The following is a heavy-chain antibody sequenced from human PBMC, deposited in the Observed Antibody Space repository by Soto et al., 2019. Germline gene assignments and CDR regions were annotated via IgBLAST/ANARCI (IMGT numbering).Heavy chain of an antibody. J-gene: IGHJ4*02. D-gene: IGHD6-13*01. CDR1: GFTFSSYA. V-gene: IGHV3-30-3*01. CDR2: ISYDGSNK. Sequence: PGGSLRLSCAASGFTFSSYAMHWVRQAPGKGLEWVAVISYDGSNKYYADSVKGRFTISRDNSKNTLYLQMNSLRAEDTAVYYCAVGGIAAAGPFDYWGQGTLVTVSS. CDR3: AVGGIAAAGPFDY.